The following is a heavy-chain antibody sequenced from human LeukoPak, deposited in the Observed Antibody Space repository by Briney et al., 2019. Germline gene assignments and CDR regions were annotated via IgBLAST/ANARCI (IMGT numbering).Heavy chain of an antibody. V-gene: IGHV4-30-4*01. CDR2: IYYSGST. J-gene: IGHJ5*02. CDR3: ARGGATHNWFDP. CDR1: GGSISSGDYY. Sequence: PSETLSLTCTVSGGSISSGDYYWSWIRQPPGKGLEWIGYIYYSGSTYYNPSLKSRVTISVDTSKNQFSLKQSSVTAADTAVYYCARGGATHNWFDPWGQGTLVTVSS. D-gene: IGHD1-26*01.